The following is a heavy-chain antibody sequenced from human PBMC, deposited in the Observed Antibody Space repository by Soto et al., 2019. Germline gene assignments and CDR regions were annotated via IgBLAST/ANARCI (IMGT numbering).Heavy chain of an antibody. CDR2: ISYDGSNK. CDR1: GFTFSSYA. CDR3: ARDPHCSSTSCYVGGYYYYGMDV. J-gene: IGHJ6*02. Sequence: QVQLVESGGGVVQPGRSLRLSCAASGFTFSSYAMHWVRQAPGKGLEWVAVISYDGSNKYYADSVKGRFTISRDNSKNTLYLQMNSLRAEVTAVYYCARDPHCSSTSCYVGGYYYYGMDVWGQGTTVTVSS. V-gene: IGHV3-30-3*01. D-gene: IGHD2-2*01.